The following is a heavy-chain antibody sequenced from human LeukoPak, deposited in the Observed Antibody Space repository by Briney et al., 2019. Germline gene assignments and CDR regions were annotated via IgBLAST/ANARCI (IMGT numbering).Heavy chain of an antibody. CDR1: GFTVSSNY. CDR2: IWYDGSNK. Sequence: GGSLRLSCAASGFTVSSNYMSWVRQAPGKGLEWVAVIWYDGSNKYYADSVKGRFTISRDNSKNTLYLQMNSLRAEDTAVYYCARDEDGKLDYWGQGTLVTVSS. J-gene: IGHJ4*02. D-gene: IGHD5-24*01. V-gene: IGHV3-33*08. CDR3: ARDEDGKLDY.